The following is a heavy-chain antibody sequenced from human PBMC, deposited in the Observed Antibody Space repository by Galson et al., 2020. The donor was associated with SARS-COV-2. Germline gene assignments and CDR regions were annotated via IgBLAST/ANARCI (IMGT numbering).Heavy chain of an antibody. V-gene: IGHV2-5*01. J-gene: IGHJ3*02. Sequence: NKSGPTLVKPTQTLTLTCTFSGFSLITSGGGVGWIRQPPGAALEWLALIYWNDDKRYSPSLKTRLTITKDTAKNQVVLRVTDMDPADTATYYCVHEDHFSNAYNIWVQGTLVTVSS. CDR3: VHEDHFSNAYNI. CDR2: IYWNDDK. D-gene: IGHD3-16*01. CDR1: GFSLITSGGG.